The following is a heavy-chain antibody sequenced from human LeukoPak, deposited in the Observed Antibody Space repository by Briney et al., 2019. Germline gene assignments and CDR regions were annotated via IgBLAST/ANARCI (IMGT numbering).Heavy chain of an antibody. Sequence: SETLSLTCTVSGGSISSGGDYWSWIRQHPGKGLEWIGNIFYSGITFYNPSLESRVTISVDTSKNQFSLKLSSVTAADTAVYYCARKSRGYTYWYFDLWGRGTLVTVSS. J-gene: IGHJ2*01. CDR2: IFYSGIT. V-gene: IGHV4-31*03. D-gene: IGHD6-25*01. CDR1: GGSISSGGDY. CDR3: ARKSRGYTYWYFDL.